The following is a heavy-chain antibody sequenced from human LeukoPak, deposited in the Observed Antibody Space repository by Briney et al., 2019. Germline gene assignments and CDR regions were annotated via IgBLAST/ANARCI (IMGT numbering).Heavy chain of an antibody. J-gene: IGHJ4*02. D-gene: IGHD1-26*01. CDR3: ARPLPGAHSGSYYFDY. V-gene: IGHV5-51*01. CDR1: GYSFTNYW. CDR2: IYPGDSNT. Sequence: GESLRISCKGSGYSFTNYWIGWVRQVPGKGLECMGIIYPGDSNTKYNPSFQGRVTISVDTSITTAYLQWSSLEASDTAIYYCARPLPGAHSGSYYFDYWGQGTLVTVSS.